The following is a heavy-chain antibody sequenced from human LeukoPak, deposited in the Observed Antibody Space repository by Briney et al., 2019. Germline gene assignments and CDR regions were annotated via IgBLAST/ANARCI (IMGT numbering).Heavy chain of an antibody. J-gene: IGHJ4*02. V-gene: IGHV1-46*01. D-gene: IGHD3-22*01. Sequence: ASVKVSCKASGYTFTGFYMHWARQAPGQGLEWMGIINPSGGSTSYAQKFQGRVTMTRDTSTSTVYMELSSLRSDDTAVYYCARDRYYDTSGDYWGQGTLVTVSS. CDR3: ARDRYYDTSGDY. CDR1: GYTFTGFY. CDR2: INPSGGST.